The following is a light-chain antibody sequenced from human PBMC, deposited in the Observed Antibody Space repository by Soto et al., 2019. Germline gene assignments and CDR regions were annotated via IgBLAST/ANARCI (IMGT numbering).Light chain of an antibody. J-gene: IGKJ1*01. CDR3: QQYGSSPPT. Sequence: EIVLTQSPGTLSLSPEERATLSCRASQSVSNNYLAWYQQKPGQAPRLLIYGASSRATGIPDRFSGSGSGTDFTLTISRLEPEDFAVYYCQQYGSSPPTFGQGTKVDIK. CDR2: GAS. V-gene: IGKV3-20*01. CDR1: QSVSNNY.